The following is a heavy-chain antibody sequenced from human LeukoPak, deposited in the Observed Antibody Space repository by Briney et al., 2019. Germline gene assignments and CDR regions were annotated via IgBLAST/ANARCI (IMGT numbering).Heavy chain of an antibody. V-gene: IGHV3-33*01. CDR1: GFTLSYDS. Sequence: GRSLRLSCAASGFTLSYDSMHWVRQAPGKGLEWVALIWSDGSNENYADSVKGRFTISRDTSRKTLYLQMHSLRAEDTAVYYCARDADTSGSYWYFDLWGRGTQVTVSS. D-gene: IGHD3-22*01. CDR3: ARDADTSGSYWYFDL. J-gene: IGHJ2*01. CDR2: IWSDGSNE.